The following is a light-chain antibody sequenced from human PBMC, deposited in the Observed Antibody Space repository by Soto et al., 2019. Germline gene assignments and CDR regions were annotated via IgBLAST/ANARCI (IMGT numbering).Light chain of an antibody. CDR1: SRDVGSYNL. V-gene: IGLV2-23*01. Sequence: SVLTQPSSLSGSPGQSITLSFPGTSRDVGSYNLVSWYQQHPGNAPKLIIYEGTKRPSGVSYRFSGSKSGNTASLTISGLQEEDEGDYHCCSFAGSSTYVFGTGTKVTVL. CDR2: EGT. CDR3: CSFAGSSTYV. J-gene: IGLJ1*01.